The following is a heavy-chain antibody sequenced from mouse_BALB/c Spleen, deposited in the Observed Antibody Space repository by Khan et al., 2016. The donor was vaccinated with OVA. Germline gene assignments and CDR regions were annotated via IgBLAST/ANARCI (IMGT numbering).Heavy chain of an antibody. CDR3: ARGSGYDRFAY. CDR1: GYTFTDYA. CDR2: ISTYYGNT. J-gene: IGHJ3*01. V-gene: IGHV1S137*01. D-gene: IGHD2-2*01. Sequence: QVQLKQSGPELVRPGVSVKISCKGSGYTFTDYAMHWVKQSHAKSLEWIGVISTYYGNTDYNQKFKGKATMTVDKSSNTAYMELARFTSEDSAIYYRARGSGYDRFAYWGQGTLVTVSA.